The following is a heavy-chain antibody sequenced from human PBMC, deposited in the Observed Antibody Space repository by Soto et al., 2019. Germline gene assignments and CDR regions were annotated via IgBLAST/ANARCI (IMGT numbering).Heavy chain of an antibody. CDR3: ARSSGYDFCNY. J-gene: IGHJ4*02. Sequence: GGSLRFSCAASGFTFSSYWMSWVRQAPGKGLEWVANIKQDGSEKYYVDSVKGRFTISRDNAKNSLYLQMNSLRAEDTAVYYCARSSGYDFCNYWGQGTLVTVSS. CDR1: GFTFSSYW. CDR2: IKQDGSEK. D-gene: IGHD5-12*01. V-gene: IGHV3-7*01.